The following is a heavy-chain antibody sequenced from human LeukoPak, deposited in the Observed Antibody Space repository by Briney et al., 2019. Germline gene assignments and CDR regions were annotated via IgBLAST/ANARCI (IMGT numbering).Heavy chain of an antibody. CDR1: GFTLSDYD. J-gene: IGHJ6*02. Sequence: GGSLRLSSAASGFTLSDYDIHWVRQAIGKGLDWVSGLGSAGDKYHAGSERGRFTISREDAENSVYLQMNGLRAEDTALYHCARNNGMDVWGQGTTVIVSS. V-gene: IGHV3-13*01. CDR2: LGSAGDK. CDR3: ARNNGMDV.